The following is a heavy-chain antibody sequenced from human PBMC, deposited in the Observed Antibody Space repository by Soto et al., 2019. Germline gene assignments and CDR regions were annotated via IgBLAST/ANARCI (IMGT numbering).Heavy chain of an antibody. J-gene: IGHJ4*02. CDR1: GGSISSYY. CDR3: ARTTAVPNTLRSRYFFDY. V-gene: IGHV4-59*01. CDR2: IYYSGTT. Sequence: LSLTCTVSGGSISSYYWSWIRQPPGKGLEWIGYIYYSGTTNYNPSLKRRVTISVDLSKNQFSLRLSSVTTAGTALYYCARTTAVPNTLRSRYFFDYWGQGTLVTVSS. D-gene: IGHD4-17*01.